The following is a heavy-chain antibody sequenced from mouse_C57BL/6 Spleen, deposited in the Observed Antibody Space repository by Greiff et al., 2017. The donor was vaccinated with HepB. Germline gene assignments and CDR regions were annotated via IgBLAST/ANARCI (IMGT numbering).Heavy chain of an antibody. D-gene: IGHD2-13*01. J-gene: IGHJ2*01. CDR2: ISDGGSYT. V-gene: IGHV5-4*03. CDR3: ARGGRLGFFDY. CDR1: GFTFSSYA. Sequence: EVMLVESGGGLVKPGGSLKLSCAASGFTFSSYAMSWVRQTPEKRLEWVATISDGGSYTYYPDNVKGRFTISRDNAKNNLYLQMSHLKSEDTAMYYCARGGRLGFFDYWGQGTTLTVSS.